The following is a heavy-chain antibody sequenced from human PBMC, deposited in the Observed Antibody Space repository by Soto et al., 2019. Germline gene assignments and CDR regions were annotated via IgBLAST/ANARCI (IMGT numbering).Heavy chain of an antibody. CDR1: GYTFTSYG. V-gene: IGHV1-18*04. J-gene: IGHJ4*02. CDR2: ISAYNGNT. CDR3: ARVIGGDPEPPIDY. Sequence: AASVKVSCKASGYTFTSYGISWVRQAPGQGLEWMGWISAYNGNTNYAQKLQGRVTMTTDTSTSTAYMELRSLRSDDTAVYYCARVIGGDPEPPIDYWGQGTRVTVSS. D-gene: IGHD2-21*02.